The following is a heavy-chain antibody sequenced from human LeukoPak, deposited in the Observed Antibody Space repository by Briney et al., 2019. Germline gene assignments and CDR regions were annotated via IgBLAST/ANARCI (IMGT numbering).Heavy chain of an antibody. CDR3: ARHCWATAAHKDAFDI. D-gene: IGHD6-13*01. V-gene: IGHV4-59*08. CDR1: GGSISSYY. J-gene: IGHJ3*02. CDR2: IYYSGST. Sequence: SETLSLTCTVSGGSISSYYWSWIRQPPGKGLEWIGYIYYSGSTNYNPFLMSRVTISVDTSKNQFSLKLSSVTAADTAVYYCARHCWATAAHKDAFDIWGQGTMVTVSS.